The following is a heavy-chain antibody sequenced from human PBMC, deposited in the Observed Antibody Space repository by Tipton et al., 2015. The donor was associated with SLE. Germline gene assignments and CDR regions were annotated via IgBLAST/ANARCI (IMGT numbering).Heavy chain of an antibody. J-gene: IGHJ6*02. Sequence: RSLRLSCAASGFTFSSYAMHWVRQAPGKGLEWVAVISYDGSNKYYADSVKGRFTISRDNSKNTLYLQMNSLRAEDTAVYYCAREDIVVVPAARYYYYYGMDVWGQGTTVTVSS. CDR2: ISYDGSNK. CDR1: GFTFSSYA. D-gene: IGHD2-2*01. CDR3: AREDIVVVPAARYYYYYGMDV. V-gene: IGHV3-30-3*01.